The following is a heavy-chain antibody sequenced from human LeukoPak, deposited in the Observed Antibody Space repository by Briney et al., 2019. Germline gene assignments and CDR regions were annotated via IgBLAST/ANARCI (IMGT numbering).Heavy chain of an antibody. Sequence: SETLSLTCTVSGGSISSYYWSWIRQPPGKGLEWIGYIYYSGSTNYNPSLKSRVTISVDTSKNQFFLKLSSVTVADTAVYYCARRSRMTTIDAFDIWGQGTMVTVSS. CDR3: ARRSRMTTIDAFDI. V-gene: IGHV4-59*08. D-gene: IGHD5-24*01. CDR2: IYYSGST. J-gene: IGHJ3*02. CDR1: GGSISSYY.